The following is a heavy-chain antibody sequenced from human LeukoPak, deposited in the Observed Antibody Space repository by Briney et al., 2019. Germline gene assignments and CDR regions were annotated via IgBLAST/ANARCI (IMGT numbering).Heavy chain of an antibody. J-gene: IGHJ5*02. V-gene: IGHV4-34*01. D-gene: IGHD5-18*01. Sequence: SETLSLTCAVYGGSFSGYYWSWIRQPPGKGLEWIGEINHSGSTNYNPSLKSRVTISVDTSKNQFPLKLSSVTAADTAVYYCAKRDTAMARAFGGFDPWGQGTLVTVSS. CDR2: INHSGST. CDR1: GGSFSGYY. CDR3: AKRDTAMARAFGGFDP.